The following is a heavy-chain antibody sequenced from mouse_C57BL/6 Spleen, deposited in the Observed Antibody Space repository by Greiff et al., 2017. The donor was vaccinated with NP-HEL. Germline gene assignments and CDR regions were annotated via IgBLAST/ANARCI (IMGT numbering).Heavy chain of an antibody. J-gene: IGHJ2*01. CDR3: AREGDYGSSSYYFDY. D-gene: IGHD1-1*01. Sequence: QVQLQQPGAELVKPGASVKLSCKASGYTFTSYWMHWVKQRPGQGLEWIGMIHPNSGSTNYNEKFKSKATLTVDKSSSPAYMQLSSLTSEDSAVYYCAREGDYGSSSYYFDYWGQGTTLTVSS. V-gene: IGHV1-64*01. CDR1: GYTFTSYW. CDR2: IHPNSGST.